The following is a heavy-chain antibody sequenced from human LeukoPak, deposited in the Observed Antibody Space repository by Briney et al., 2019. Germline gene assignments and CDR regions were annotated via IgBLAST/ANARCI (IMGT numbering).Heavy chain of an antibody. CDR2: LHYTGST. CDR1: GDSITSYY. Sequence: SETLSLTCAVSGDSITSYYWNWIRQPPGKGLGWIGDLHYTGSTDYNPSLSSRVTLWVDASKKQLSLRMTSVPAADTAISYCATQGLREVRGFAYWGLGNLVTVSS. CDR3: ATQGLREVRGFAY. V-gene: IGHV4-59*01. D-gene: IGHD4-11*01. J-gene: IGHJ4*02.